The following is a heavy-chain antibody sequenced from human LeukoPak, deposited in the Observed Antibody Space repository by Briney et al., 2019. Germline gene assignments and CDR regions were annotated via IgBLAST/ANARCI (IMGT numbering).Heavy chain of an antibody. J-gene: IGHJ4*02. CDR3: ARSRSGPVAGTSDY. CDR2: VSTDGDT. V-gene: IGHV3-23*01. CDR1: GFTFSRYA. D-gene: IGHD6-19*01. Sequence: GGAPRLSCAASGFTFSRYAMSWVRQAPGKGLEWVSSVSTDGDTYYTDSVKGRFTISRDVSRNTLFLQMISLRAEDTALYYCARSRSGPVAGTSDYWGQGTLVIVSS.